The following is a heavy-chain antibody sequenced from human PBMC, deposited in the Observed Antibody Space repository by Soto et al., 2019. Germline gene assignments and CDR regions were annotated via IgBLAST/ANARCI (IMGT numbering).Heavy chain of an antibody. D-gene: IGHD2-15*01. V-gene: IGHV4-31*03. CDR2: IYYSGST. CDR1: GGSISSGGYY. J-gene: IGHJ5*02. Sequence: QVQLHESGPGLVKPSQTLSLTCTVSGGSISSGGYYWSWIRQHPGMGLEWIGYIYYSGSTYYNPSLKSRVTLTVDTSKNQFSLKVRSVTAADTAVYYCARDLRILCNEFDPWGQGTLVTVSS. CDR3: ARDLRILCNEFDP.